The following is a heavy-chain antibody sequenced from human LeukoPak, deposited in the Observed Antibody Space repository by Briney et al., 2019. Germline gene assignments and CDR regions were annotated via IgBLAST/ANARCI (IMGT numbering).Heavy chain of an antibody. CDR3: ARDLRITIFGVVISNWFDP. CDR2: INHSERT. Sequence: PSGTLSLTCAVSGGSFSGYYWSWIRQPPGKGLEWIGEINHSERTNYNPSLKSRVTISVDTSKNQFSLKLSSVTAADTAVYYCARDLRITIFGVVISNWFDPWGQGTLVTVSS. D-gene: IGHD3-3*01. V-gene: IGHV4-34*01. J-gene: IGHJ5*02. CDR1: GGSFSGYY.